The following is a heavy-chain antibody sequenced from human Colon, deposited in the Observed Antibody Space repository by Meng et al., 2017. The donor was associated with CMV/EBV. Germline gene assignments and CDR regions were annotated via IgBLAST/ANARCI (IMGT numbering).Heavy chain of an antibody. V-gene: IGHV1-69*13. Sequence: SVKVSCKMSGGSFNSNAISWVRQAPGQGLEWMGGLIPIFGTPKYAQKFQGRVTITADASTTTMYMELTSLTSDDTAVYYCARSPLPAALNWFDPWGQGTLVTVSS. CDR2: LIPIFGTP. CDR3: ARSPLPAALNWFDP. J-gene: IGHJ5*02. D-gene: IGHD2-2*01. CDR1: GGSFNSNA.